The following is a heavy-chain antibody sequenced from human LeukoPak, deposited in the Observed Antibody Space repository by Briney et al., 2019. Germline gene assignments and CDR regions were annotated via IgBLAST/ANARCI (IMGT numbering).Heavy chain of an antibody. D-gene: IGHD1-26*01. CDR2: IYTSGRS. CDR1: ARSISSSY. CDR3: ARRPPYSGSYKRGGGFDP. J-gene: IGHJ5*02. Sequence: WESLSLACTVSARSISSSYWRSIRLHAGRGMGWIGRIYTSGRSNYNPSLKSRVTISVDKSKNQFSLKLSSVTAADTAVYYCARRPPYSGSYKRGGGFDPWGQGTLVTVSS. V-gene: IGHV4-4*07.